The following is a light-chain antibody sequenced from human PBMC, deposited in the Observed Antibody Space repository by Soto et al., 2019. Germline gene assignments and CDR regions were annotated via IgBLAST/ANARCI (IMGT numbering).Light chain of an antibody. V-gene: IGKV1-17*01. J-gene: IGKJ4*01. CDR1: QTISSW. CDR3: LQHNSYPLT. Sequence: IQMTQSPSPLSASVGDRVTITCRASQTISSWLAWYQQKPGKAPKLLIYAASSLQSGVPSRFSGSGSGTEFTLTISSLQPEDFATYYCLQHNSYPLTFGGGTKVDI. CDR2: AAS.